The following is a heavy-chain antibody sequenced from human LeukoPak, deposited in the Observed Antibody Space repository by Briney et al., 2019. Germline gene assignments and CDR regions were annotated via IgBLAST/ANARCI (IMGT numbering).Heavy chain of an antibody. CDR2: IYYSGST. D-gene: IGHD3-10*01. CDR3: ARYYGAGSYSAYYYFGMDV. CDR1: GVPIRSYY. V-gene: IGHV4-59*08. Sequence: SETLSLTCTVSGVPIRSYYWSWIRQSPGKGLEWIGSIYYSGSTNYNPSLKSRVTISVDTSKNQFSLRLSSVTAADTAVYYCARYYGAGSYSAYYYFGMDVWGQGTTVTVSS. J-gene: IGHJ6*02.